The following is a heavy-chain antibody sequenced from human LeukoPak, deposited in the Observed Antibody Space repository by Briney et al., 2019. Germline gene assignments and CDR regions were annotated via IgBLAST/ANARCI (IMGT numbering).Heavy chain of an antibody. V-gene: IGHV3-23*01. D-gene: IGHD3-22*01. CDR1: GFTFSTYF. J-gene: IGHJ3*02. CDR3: AKGYYYDTSGYYPHDAFDI. Sequence: PGGSLRLSCAASGFTFSTYFMHWVRQAPGKGLEWVSAISGSGGSTYYADSVKGRFTISRDNSKNTLYLQMNSLRAEDTAVYYCAKGYYYDTSGYYPHDAFDIWGQGTMVTVSS. CDR2: ISGSGGST.